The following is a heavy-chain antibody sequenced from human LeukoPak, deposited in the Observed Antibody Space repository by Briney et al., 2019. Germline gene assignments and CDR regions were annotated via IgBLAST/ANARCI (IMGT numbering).Heavy chain of an antibody. CDR2: INPNSGGT. J-gene: IGHJ4*02. D-gene: IGHD3-10*01. CDR3: ARGPFGELYWVDY. V-gene: IGHV1-2*02. CDR1: GYTLTGYY. Sequence: ASVKVSCKASGYTLTGYYMHWVRQAPGQGLEWMGWINPNSGGTNYAQKFQGRVTMTRDTSINTAYMELSRLRSDDTAVYYCARGPFGELYWVDYWGQGTLVTVSS.